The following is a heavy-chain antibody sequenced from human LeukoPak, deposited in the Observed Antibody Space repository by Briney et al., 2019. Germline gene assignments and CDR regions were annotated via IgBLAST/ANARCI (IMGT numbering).Heavy chain of an antibody. J-gene: IGHJ4*02. CDR1: GYTLTELS. CDR3: ATRLNYAQYYFDY. Sequence: ASVKVSRKVSGYTLTELSMHWVRQAPGKGLEWMGGFDPEDGETIYAQKFQGRVTMTEDTSTDTAYMELSSLRSEDTAVYYCATRLNYAQYYFDYWGQGTLVTVSS. CDR2: FDPEDGET. V-gene: IGHV1-24*01. D-gene: IGHD2-2*01.